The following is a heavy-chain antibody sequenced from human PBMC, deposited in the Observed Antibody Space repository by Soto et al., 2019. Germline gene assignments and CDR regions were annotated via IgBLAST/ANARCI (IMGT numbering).Heavy chain of an antibody. V-gene: IGHV4-34*01. CDR1: GGSFSGYY. CDR3: ARGRGQLPYKWPRGFDP. Sequence: QVQLQQWGAGLLKPSETLSLTCAVYGGSFSGYYWSWIRQPPGKGLEWIGEINHSGSTNYNPSLKSRVTISVDTSKNQFSLKLSSVTAADTAVYYCARGRGQLPYKWPRGFDPWGQGTLVTVSS. CDR2: INHSGST. J-gene: IGHJ5*02. D-gene: IGHD2-2*01.